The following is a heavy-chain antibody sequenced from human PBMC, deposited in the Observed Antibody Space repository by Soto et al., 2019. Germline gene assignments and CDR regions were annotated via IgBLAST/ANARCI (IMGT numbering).Heavy chain of an antibody. J-gene: IGHJ4*02. Sequence: SETLSLTCIVSNGSINTGTYYWGWIRQPPGKGLEWIGSIYSTGSTYHDPSLKTRVLMSVDTSKNEFSLNLRSVTAADTGVYFCARHWSPHEYSVRGHFDYWGRGILVTVSS. CDR1: NGSINTGTYY. V-gene: IGHV4-39*01. CDR3: ARHWSPHEYSVRGHFDY. D-gene: IGHD6-6*01. CDR2: IYSTGST.